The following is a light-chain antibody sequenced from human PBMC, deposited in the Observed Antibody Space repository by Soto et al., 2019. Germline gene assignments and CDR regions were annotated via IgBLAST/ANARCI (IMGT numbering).Light chain of an antibody. V-gene: IGLV2-14*01. CDR1: SSDVGGYKY. J-gene: IGLJ1*01. CDR2: EVS. Sequence: QSVLTQPASVSGSPGQSITISCTGTSSDVGGYKYVSWYQQHPGKAPKLMIYEVSNRPSGVSNRFSGSKSGNTASLTISGLQAEDEADYYCSSYTSSSTRVFGTGTKLTVL. CDR3: SSYTSSSTRV.